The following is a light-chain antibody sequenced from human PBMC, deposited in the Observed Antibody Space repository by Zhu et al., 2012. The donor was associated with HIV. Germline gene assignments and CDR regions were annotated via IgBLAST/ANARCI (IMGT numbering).Light chain of an antibody. CDR2: GAS. J-gene: IGKJ4*01. V-gene: IGKV3-15*01. CDR3: QQYNNWPPLT. Sequence: EIVMTQSPATLSVSPGERATLSCRASQTINNKLAWYQQKPGQAPRLLIYGASTRATGIPARFSGSGSGTEFTLTISSLQSEDFVIYYCQQYNNWPPLTFGGGTKGGDQT. CDR1: QTINNK.